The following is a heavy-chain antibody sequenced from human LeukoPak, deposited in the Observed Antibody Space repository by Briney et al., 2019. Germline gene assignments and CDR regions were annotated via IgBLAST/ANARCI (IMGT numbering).Heavy chain of an antibody. CDR2: ISSSSSTI. CDR3: ARDITMVRGIIGYYYGMDV. Sequence: PGGSLRLSCAASGFTFSSYAMSWVRQAPGKGLELVSYISSSSSTIYYADSVKGPFTISRDNAKNSLYLQMNSLRDEDTAVYYCARDITMVRGIIGYYYGMDVWGQGTTVTVSS. V-gene: IGHV3-48*02. D-gene: IGHD3-10*01. J-gene: IGHJ6*02. CDR1: GFTFSSYA.